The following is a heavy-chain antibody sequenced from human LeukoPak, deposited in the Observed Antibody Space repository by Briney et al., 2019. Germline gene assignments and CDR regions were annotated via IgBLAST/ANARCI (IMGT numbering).Heavy chain of an antibody. D-gene: IGHD7-27*01. CDR2: ISSSSTYI. V-gene: IGHV3-21*01. Sequence: PGGSLRLSCAASGFTFSDYSMKWIRRAPGKGLEWVSSISSSSTYINYADSVKGRFTISRDNAMNSLYLQINSLRVEDTAVYYCARDYSKRGNWEIQGDPWGQGTLVTVSS. CDR1: GFTFSDYS. CDR3: ARDYSKRGNWEIQGDP. J-gene: IGHJ5*02.